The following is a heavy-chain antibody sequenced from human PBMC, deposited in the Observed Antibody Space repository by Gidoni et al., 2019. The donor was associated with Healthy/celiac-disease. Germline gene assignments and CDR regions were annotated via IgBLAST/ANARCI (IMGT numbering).Heavy chain of an antibody. J-gene: IGHJ3*02. Sequence: QLQLQESGPGLLKPSETLSLNRPVSGGSISSSSYYRAWIRQPPGKGLEWIGSIYYSGRTYDNPSLKSRVTISVDTSKNQFSLKLSSVTAADTAVYYCASSTAYYDRRRTGNDAFDIWGQGTMVTVSS. V-gene: IGHV4-39*01. CDR2: IYYSGRT. D-gene: IGHD3-22*01. CDR1: GGSISSSSYY. CDR3: ASSTAYYDRRRTGNDAFDI.